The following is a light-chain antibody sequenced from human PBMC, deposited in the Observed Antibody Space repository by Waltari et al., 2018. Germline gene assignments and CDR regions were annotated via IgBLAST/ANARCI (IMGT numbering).Light chain of an antibody. J-gene: IGKJ4*01. CDR3: QQSYSAPLH. CDR1: QANSTY. V-gene: IGKV1-39*01. CDR2: SAS. Sequence: DTLMTQSPSSLSASVVDTVTITCRATQANSTYVNWYKKTPGMAPRLLIFSASTLHRGVSSRFRGSGSGTDFTLTITDLQPDDFATCYCQQSYSAPLHFGGGTRVDI.